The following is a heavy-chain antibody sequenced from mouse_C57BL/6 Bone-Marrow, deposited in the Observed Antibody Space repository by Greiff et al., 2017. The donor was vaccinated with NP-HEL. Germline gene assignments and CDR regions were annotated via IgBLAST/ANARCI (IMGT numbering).Heavy chain of an antibody. CDR3: ARCYSNYVYAMDY. J-gene: IGHJ4*01. CDR2: INPNSGST. CDR1: GYTFTSYW. D-gene: IGHD2-5*01. V-gene: IGHV1-64*01. Sequence: VKLQQPGAELVKPGASVKLSCKASGYTFTSYWMHLVKQRPGQGLEWIGMINPNSGSTNYNEKFKSKATLTVDKSSSTAYMPLSSLTSEDSAVYYCARCYSNYVYAMDYWGQGTSVTVSS.